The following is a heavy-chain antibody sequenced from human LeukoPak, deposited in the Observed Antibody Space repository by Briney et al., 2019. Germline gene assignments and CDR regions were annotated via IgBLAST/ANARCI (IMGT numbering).Heavy chain of an antibody. D-gene: IGHD7-27*01. Sequence: SETLSLTCTVSGGSISNYYWSWIRQPPGKGLEWIGYIYYTGTSYNPSLKSRVTISADTSKNQFSLNLSSVTAADTAVYYCASRKLGNDYWGQGTLVTVSS. CDR1: GGSISNYY. V-gene: IGHV4-59*01. CDR2: IYYTGT. J-gene: IGHJ4*02. CDR3: ASRKLGNDY.